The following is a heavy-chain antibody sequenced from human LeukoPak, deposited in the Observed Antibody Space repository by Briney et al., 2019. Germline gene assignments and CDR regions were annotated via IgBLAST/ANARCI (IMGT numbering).Heavy chain of an antibody. D-gene: IGHD6-13*01. V-gene: IGHV3-23*01. CDR1: GFTFSSYA. CDR2: ISGSGGST. J-gene: IGHJ4*02. CDR3: AKGGSSWYPFDY. Sequence: GSLRLSCAASGFTFSSYAMSWVRPAPGKVLEWVSAISGSGGSTYYADSVKGRFTISRDNSKNTLYLQMNSLRAEDTAVYYCAKGGSSWYPFDYWGQGTLVTVSS.